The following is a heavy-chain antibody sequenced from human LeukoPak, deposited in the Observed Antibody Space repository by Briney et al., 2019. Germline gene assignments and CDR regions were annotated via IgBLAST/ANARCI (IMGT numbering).Heavy chain of an antibody. CDR1: GYTFSSYG. Sequence: GASVKVSCKASGYTFSSYGISWVRQAPGQGLEWMGWISAYNDNTNYAQQFQGRVTMTTDTSTSTAYMELRSLRSDDTAVYYCARVPSSGYFRGYLYWGQGTLVTVSS. V-gene: IGHV1-18*01. CDR3: ARVPSSGYFRGYLY. D-gene: IGHD5-12*01. J-gene: IGHJ4*02. CDR2: ISAYNDNT.